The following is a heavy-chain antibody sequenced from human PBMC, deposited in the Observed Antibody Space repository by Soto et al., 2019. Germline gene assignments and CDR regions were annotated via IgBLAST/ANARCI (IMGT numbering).Heavy chain of an antibody. CDR3: ASADRLVVVTVN. Sequence: QVQLVQSGAEVKKPGSSVKVSCKASGGTFSSYAISWVRQAPGQGLEWMGGIIPIFGTANYAQKFQGRVTIXAXXSTSAAYMELSSLRSEDTSVYYCASADRLVVVTVNGGQGTLVTVSS. CDR2: IIPIFGTA. CDR1: GGTFSSYA. D-gene: IGHD3-22*01. V-gene: IGHV1-69*12. J-gene: IGHJ4*02.